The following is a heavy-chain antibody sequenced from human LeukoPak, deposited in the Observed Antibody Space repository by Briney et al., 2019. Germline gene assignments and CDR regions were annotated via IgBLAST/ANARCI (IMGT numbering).Heavy chain of an antibody. CDR2: IRYDGSNK. D-gene: IGHD2-2*01. CDR1: GFTFSSYG. CDR3: AKDFYCSSTSCLVEYFQH. V-gene: IGHV3-30*02. Sequence: GGSLRLSCAASGFTFSSYGMHWVRQAPGKGLEWVAFIRYDGSNKYYADSVKGRFTISRDNSKNTLYLQMNSLRAEDTAVYYCAKDFYCSSTSCLVEYFQHWGQGTLVTLSS. J-gene: IGHJ1*01.